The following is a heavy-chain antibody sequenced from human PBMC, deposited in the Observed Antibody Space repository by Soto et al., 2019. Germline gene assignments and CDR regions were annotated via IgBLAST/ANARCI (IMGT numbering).Heavy chain of an antibody. CDR2: FSSSGGST. CDR1: GFTFSNSD. J-gene: IGHJ4*02. CDR3: AKGGWLEY. D-gene: IGHD2-15*01. V-gene: IGHV3-23*01. Sequence: GGSLRLSCAVSGFTFSNSDMSWVRQAPGKGLEWVSAFSSSGGSTYYADSVKGRFTISKDVSKNTLYLQVNSLRADDTAVYYCAKGGWLEYWGQGTLVTVSS.